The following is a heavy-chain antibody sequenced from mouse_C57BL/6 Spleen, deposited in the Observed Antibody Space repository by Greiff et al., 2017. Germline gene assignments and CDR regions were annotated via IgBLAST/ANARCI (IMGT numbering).Heavy chain of an antibody. CDR3: TTGYGNYDAMDY. CDR1: GFNIKDDY. Sequence: LQQSGAELVRPGASVKLSCTASGFNIKDDYMHWVKQRPEQGLEWIGWIDPENGDTEYASKFQGKATITADTSSNTAYLQLSSLTSEDTAVYYCTTGYGNYDAMDYWGQGTSVTVSS. V-gene: IGHV14-4*01. J-gene: IGHJ4*01. CDR2: IDPENGDT. D-gene: IGHD2-10*02.